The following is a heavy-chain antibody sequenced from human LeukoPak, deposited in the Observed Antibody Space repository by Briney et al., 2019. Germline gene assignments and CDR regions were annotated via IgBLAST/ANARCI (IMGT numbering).Heavy chain of an antibody. V-gene: IGHV3-21*01. CDR3: AREVGSGWNYFDL. CDR2: ISSRQNDV. Sequence: GGSLRLSCAASGFTFSSLNMNWVRQTPGKGLEWVSSISSRQNDVQYADSLEGRFTISRDNAKNSLYLQMNTLRAEDTAVYFCAREVGSGWNYFDLWGQGTLVTVSS. J-gene: IGHJ4*02. CDR1: GFTFSSLN. D-gene: IGHD6-19*01.